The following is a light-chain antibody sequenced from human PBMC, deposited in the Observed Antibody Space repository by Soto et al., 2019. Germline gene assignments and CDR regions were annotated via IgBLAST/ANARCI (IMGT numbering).Light chain of an antibody. Sequence: QSVLTQPPSLSGTPGQTVTISCIGSRSNIGSAIVHWYQQLPGTAPRHLIYGNSNRPSGVPDRFSGSKSGTSASLAITGLQAEDEADYYCQSYDSSLSGPYVFGTGTKLTVL. CDR3: QSYDSSLSGPYV. CDR1: RSNIGSAI. J-gene: IGLJ1*01. V-gene: IGLV1-40*01. CDR2: GNS.